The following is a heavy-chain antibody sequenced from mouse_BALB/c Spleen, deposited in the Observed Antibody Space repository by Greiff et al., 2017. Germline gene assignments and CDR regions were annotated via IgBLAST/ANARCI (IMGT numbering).Heavy chain of an antibody. V-gene: IGHV14-3*02. CDR2: IDPANGNT. CDR3: AEGFAY. Sequence: EVKVVESGAELVKPGASVKLSCTASGFNIKDTYMHWVKQRPEQGLEWIGRIDPANGNTKYDPKFQGKATITADTSSNTAYLQLSSLTSEDTAVYYCAEGFAYWGQGTLVTVSA. J-gene: IGHJ3*01. CDR1: GFNIKDTY.